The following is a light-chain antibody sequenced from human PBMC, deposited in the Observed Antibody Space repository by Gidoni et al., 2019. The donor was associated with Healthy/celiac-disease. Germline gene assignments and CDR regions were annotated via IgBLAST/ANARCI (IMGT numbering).Light chain of an antibody. CDR1: SSDVGGYNY. J-gene: IGLJ1*01. Sequence: QSALTQPASVSGSPGQSITISCTGTSSDVGGYNYVSWYQPHPGNAPKLMIYDVSNRPSGVSTRFSGSKSGNTASLTISGLQAEDEADYYCSSYTSSSTLYVFGTGTKVTVL. V-gene: IGLV2-14*01. CDR3: SSYTSSSTLYV. CDR2: DVS.